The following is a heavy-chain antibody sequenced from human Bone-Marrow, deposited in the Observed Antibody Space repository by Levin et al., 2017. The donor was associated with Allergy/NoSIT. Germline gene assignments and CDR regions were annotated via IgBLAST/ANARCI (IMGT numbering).Heavy chain of an antibody. D-gene: IGHD1-14*01. J-gene: IGHJ4*02. CDR2: IYYIGNT. Sequence: SQTLSLTCTVSGGSISRSPYYWVWIRQPPGKGLEWIGSIYYIGNTYYNPSLKSRATISVDTSKNQFSLKLSSVTAADTAVYYCAREGTPQSWDYWGQGTLVSVSS. V-gene: IGHV4-39*07. CDR3: AREGTPQSWDY. CDR1: GGSISRSPYY.